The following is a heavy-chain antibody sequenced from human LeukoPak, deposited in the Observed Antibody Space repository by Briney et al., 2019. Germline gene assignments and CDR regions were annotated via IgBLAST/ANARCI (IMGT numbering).Heavy chain of an antibody. J-gene: IGHJ4*02. D-gene: IGHD3-22*01. V-gene: IGHV3-48*01. Sequence: GGSLRLSCASSGFTFSSYSMNWVRQAPGKGLEWVSYISSSSSTIYYADSVKGRFTISRDNAKNSLYLQMNSLRAEDTAVYYCAREPPYDSSGYYGDYWGQGTLVTVSS. CDR1: GFTFSSYS. CDR2: ISSSSSTI. CDR3: AREPPYDSSGYYGDY.